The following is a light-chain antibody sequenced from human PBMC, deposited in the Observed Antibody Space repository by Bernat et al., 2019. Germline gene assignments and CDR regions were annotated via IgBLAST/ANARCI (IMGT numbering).Light chain of an antibody. V-gene: IGKV3-20*01. CDR2: GAS. J-gene: IGKJ2*01. CDR3: QQYGSSPRFT. Sequence: EIVLTQSPATLSLSPGETATLSCRASQSVNSDYLTCYQHKPGQAPRLLIYGASSRATGIPDRFSGSGSGTDFTLTISRLEPEDFVVYYCQQYGSSPRFTFGQGTKLEIK. CDR1: QSVNSDY.